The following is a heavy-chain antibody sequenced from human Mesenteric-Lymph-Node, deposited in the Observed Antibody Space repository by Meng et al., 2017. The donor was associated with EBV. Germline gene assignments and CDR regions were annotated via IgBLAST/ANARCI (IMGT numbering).Heavy chain of an antibody. CDR1: GFSFSDSY. V-gene: IGHV3-11*01. D-gene: IGHD2-2*01. CDR3: ARQMPSSYYFDF. CDR2: MSSSGSTL. J-gene: IGHJ4*02. Sequence: VVLVESGGVLVKPGGSLSLSCATSGFSFSDSYMIWIRQAPGKGLEWVSYMSSSGSTLYYADSVRGRFTISRDNPNNSLFLQMNSLRAEDTAVYYCARQMPSSYYFDFWGQGTLVTVSS.